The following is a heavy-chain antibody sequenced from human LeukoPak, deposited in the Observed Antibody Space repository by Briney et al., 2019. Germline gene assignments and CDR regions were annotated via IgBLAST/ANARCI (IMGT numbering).Heavy chain of an antibody. CDR1: GYTFTSYG. J-gene: IGHJ3*02. Sequence: ASVKVSCKASGYTFTSYGISWVRQAPGQGLEWMGGIIPIFGTANYAQKFQGRVTITADESTSTAYMELSSLRSEDTAVYYCAREYYYDSSGYYFGAFDIWGQGTMVTVSS. CDR3: AREYYYDSSGYYFGAFDI. CDR2: IIPIFGTA. D-gene: IGHD3-22*01. V-gene: IGHV1-69*13.